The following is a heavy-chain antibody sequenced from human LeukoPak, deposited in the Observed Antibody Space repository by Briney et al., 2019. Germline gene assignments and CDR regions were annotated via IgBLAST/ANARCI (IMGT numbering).Heavy chain of an antibody. Sequence: GASVKVSCKASGYTFTGYYMHWVRQAPGQGLEWMGWINPNSGGTNYAQKFQGRVTMTRDTSISTAYMELSRLRSDDTAVYYCARAPIYSGYSSGSHFDYWGQGTLVTVSS. D-gene: IGHD6-19*01. J-gene: IGHJ4*02. CDR1: GYTFTGYY. CDR3: ARAPIYSGYSSGSHFDY. CDR2: INPNSGGT. V-gene: IGHV1-2*02.